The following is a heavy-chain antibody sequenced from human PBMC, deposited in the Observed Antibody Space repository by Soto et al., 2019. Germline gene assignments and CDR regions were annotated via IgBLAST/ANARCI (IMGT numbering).Heavy chain of an antibody. CDR2: IDPSDSYT. CDR1: GYSFTSYW. J-gene: IGHJ6*02. CDR3: ARHEAIYRAHIYYYYYGMDV. V-gene: IGHV5-10-1*01. D-gene: IGHD3-3*01. Sequence: GESLKISCKGSGYSFTSYWISWVRQMPGKGLEWMGRIDPSDSYTNYSPSFQGHVTISADKSISTAYLQWSSLKASDTAMYYCARHEAIYRAHIYYYYYGMDVWGQGTTVTVSS.